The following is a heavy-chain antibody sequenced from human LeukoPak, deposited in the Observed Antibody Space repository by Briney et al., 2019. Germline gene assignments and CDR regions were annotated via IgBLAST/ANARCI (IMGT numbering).Heavy chain of an antibody. Sequence: PGGSLRLSCAPSGFTFDDYGMSWARQAPGKAREWVSGINWNGGSTGYADSVEGRFTISRDNAENSLYLQMNSLRAEDTALYYCARDEGYSSSSYFDYWGQGTLVTVSS. V-gene: IGHV3-20*04. CDR3: ARDEGYSSSSYFDY. J-gene: IGHJ4*02. CDR1: GFTFDDYG. D-gene: IGHD6-6*01. CDR2: INWNGGST.